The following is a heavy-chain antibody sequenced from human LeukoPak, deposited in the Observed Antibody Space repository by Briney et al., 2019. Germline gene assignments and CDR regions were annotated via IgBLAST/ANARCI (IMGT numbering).Heavy chain of an antibody. D-gene: IGHD3-10*01. CDR1: GFTFDDYG. V-gene: IGHV3-20*04. CDR3: ASHYTSGSYYPSGFDL. Sequence: RPGGSLRLSCAASGFTFDDYGMSWVRQAPGKGLEWVSGINWNGGSTGYADSVKGRFTISRDNAKNSLYLQMNSLRAEDTALYYCASHYTSGSYYPSGFDLWGRGTLVTVSS. J-gene: IGHJ2*01. CDR2: INWNGGST.